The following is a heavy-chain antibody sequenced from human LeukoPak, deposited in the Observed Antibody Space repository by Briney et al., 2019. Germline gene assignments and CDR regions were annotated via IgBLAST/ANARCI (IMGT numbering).Heavy chain of an antibody. J-gene: IGHJ4*02. CDR3: ARERQLWLYYFDY. CDR1: GGTFSSYA. V-gene: IGHV1-69*13. Sequence: SVKVSCKASGGTFSSYAISWVRQAPGQGLEWMGGITPIFGTANYAQKFQGRVTITADESTSTAYMELSSLRSEDTAVYYCARERQLWLYYFDYWGQGTLVTVSS. D-gene: IGHD5-18*01. CDR2: ITPIFGTA.